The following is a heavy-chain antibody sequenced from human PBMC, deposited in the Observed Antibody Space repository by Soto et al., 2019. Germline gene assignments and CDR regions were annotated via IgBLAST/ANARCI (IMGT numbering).Heavy chain of an antibody. J-gene: IGHJ6*02. D-gene: IGHD2-15*01. CDR3: AKDSGCDGSTCYSLYYYYAMDV. V-gene: IGHV3-9*01. CDR1: GFALDDYA. Sequence: GGSLRLSCEVYGFALDDYAIHWVRQAPGKGLEWVSGISWYSGSIGYADSVKGRFTVSRDNAKNSLYLQMNSLRVEDSALYHCAKDSGCDGSTCYSLYYYYAMDVWGQGTTVTVSS. CDR2: ISWYSGSI.